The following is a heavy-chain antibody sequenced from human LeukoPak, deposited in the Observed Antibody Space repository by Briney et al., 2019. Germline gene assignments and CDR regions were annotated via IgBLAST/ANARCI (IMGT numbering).Heavy chain of an antibody. D-gene: IGHD1-26*01. V-gene: IGHV4-38-2*02. J-gene: IGHJ4*02. CDR3: ARARSGKWGFDY. CDR1: GYSISSGYY. CDR2: INHSGST. Sequence: SETLSLTCTVSGYSISSGYYWGWIRQPPGKGLEWIGEINHSGSTNYNPSLKSRVTISVDTSKNQFSLKLSSVTAADTAVYYCARARSGKWGFDYWGQGTLVTVSS.